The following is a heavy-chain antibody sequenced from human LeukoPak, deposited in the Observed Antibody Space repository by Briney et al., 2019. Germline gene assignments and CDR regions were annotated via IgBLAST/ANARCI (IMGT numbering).Heavy chain of an antibody. CDR1: GGSISSGGYS. J-gene: IGHJ3*02. CDR2: IYYSGST. CDR3: ARARNYYDSSGFYYEGDAFDI. Sequence: SETLSLTCAVFGGSISSGGYSWSWIRQPPGKGLEWIGYIYYSGSTNYNPSLKSRVTISVDTSKNQFSLKLSSVTAADTAVYYCARARNYYDSSGFYYEGDAFDIWGQGTMVTVSS. V-gene: IGHV4-61*08. D-gene: IGHD3-22*01.